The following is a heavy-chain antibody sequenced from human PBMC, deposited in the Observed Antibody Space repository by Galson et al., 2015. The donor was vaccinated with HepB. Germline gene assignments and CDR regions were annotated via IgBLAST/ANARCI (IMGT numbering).Heavy chain of an antibody. J-gene: IGHJ3*02. V-gene: IGHV3-9*01. CDR2: ISWNSGSK. CDR1: GFTFDDYA. CDR3: AKDIRPGNYAFDI. D-gene: IGHD2-21*01. Sequence: SLRLSCAASGFTFDDYAMHWVRQAPGKGLEWASGISWNSGSKGYADSVKGRFTISRDNAKNSLFLQMNSLRAEDTALYYCAKDIRPGNYAFDIWGQGTMVTVSS.